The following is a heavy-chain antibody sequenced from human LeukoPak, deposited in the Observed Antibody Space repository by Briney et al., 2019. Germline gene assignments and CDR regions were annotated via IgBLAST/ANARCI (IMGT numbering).Heavy chain of an antibody. V-gene: IGHV1-24*01. D-gene: IGHD6-19*01. J-gene: IGHJ4*02. CDR3: ATVSSGWENYFDY. CDR1: GYTLTELS. CDR2: FDPEDGET. Sequence: GASVKVSCKVSGYTLTELSMHWVRQAPGKGLEWMGGFDPEDGETIYAQKFQGRVTMTEDTSTDTAYMELSSLGSEDTAVYYCATVSSGWENYFDYWGQGTLVTVSS.